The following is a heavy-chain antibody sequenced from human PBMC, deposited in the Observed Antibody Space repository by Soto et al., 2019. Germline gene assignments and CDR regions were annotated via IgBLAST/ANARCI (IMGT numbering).Heavy chain of an antibody. CDR2: VRNKANSYTT. J-gene: IGHJ4*02. D-gene: IGHD2-21*02. V-gene: IGHV3-72*01. CDR1: GFTFSDYY. CDR3: VSSWGDFRHLDY. Sequence: HPGGSLRLSCAASGFTFSDYYMDWVRQAPGKGLEWVGRVRNKANSYTTEYAASVKGRFIVSRDESRNSLYLQMNTLKADDTAVYFCVSSWGDFRHLDYWGLGTLVTVSS.